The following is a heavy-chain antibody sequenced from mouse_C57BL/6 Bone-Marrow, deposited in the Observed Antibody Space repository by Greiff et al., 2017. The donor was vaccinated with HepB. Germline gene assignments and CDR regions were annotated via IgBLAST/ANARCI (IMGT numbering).Heavy chain of an antibody. CDR3: ASGPIYYGTYFDY. V-gene: IGHV1-26*01. J-gene: IGHJ2*01. CDR1: GYTFTDYY. D-gene: IGHD2-1*01. CDR2: INPNNGGT. Sequence: EVQLVESGPELVKPGASVKISCKASGYTFTDYYMNWVNQSHGKSLEWIGDINPNNGGTSYNQKFKGKATWTVDKSSSTAYMELRSLTSEDSAVYYCASGPIYYGTYFDYWGQGTTLTVSS.